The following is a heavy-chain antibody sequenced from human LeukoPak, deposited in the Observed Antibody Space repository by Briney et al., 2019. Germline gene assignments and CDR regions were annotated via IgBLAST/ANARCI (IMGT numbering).Heavy chain of an antibody. CDR2: INHSGST. D-gene: IGHD3-9*01. Sequence: SETLSLTCAVSGGSISSSNWWSWVRQPPGKGLEWIGEINHSGSTNYNPSLKSRVTISVDTSKNQFSLKLSSVTAADTAVYYCARYRYDILTGYSEGPDYWGQGTLVTVSS. V-gene: IGHV4-4*02. CDR1: GGSISSSNW. J-gene: IGHJ4*02. CDR3: ARYRYDILTGYSEGPDY.